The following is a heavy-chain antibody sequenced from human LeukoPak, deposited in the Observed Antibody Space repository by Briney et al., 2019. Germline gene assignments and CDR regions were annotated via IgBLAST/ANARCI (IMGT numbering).Heavy chain of an antibody. V-gene: IGHV1-8*01. CDR3: ARAAGSSGYYYVSI. CDR2: MNPNSGST. D-gene: IGHD3-22*01. CDR1: GYTFTSYD. J-gene: IGHJ4*02. Sequence: ASVKVSCKASGYTFTSYDINWVRQATGQGLEWMGWMNPNSGSTGYAQKFQGRVTMTRNTSISTAYMEVSSLRSEDTAVYYCARAAGSSGYYYVSIWGQGTLVTVSS.